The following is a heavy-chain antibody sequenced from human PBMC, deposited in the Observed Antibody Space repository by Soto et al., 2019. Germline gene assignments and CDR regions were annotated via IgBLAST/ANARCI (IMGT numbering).Heavy chain of an antibody. J-gene: IGHJ6*02. Sequence: ASVKVSCKASGYTFTSYYIHWVRQAPGQGLEWMGIINPSGGSTSYAQKFQGRVTMTRDTSTSTVYMELSSLRSEDTAVYYCARAGDFWSGYHSGGLYYYYGMDVWGQGTTVTVSS. D-gene: IGHD3-3*01. CDR3: ARAGDFWSGYHSGGLYYYYGMDV. CDR2: INPSGGST. CDR1: GYTFTSYY. V-gene: IGHV1-46*01.